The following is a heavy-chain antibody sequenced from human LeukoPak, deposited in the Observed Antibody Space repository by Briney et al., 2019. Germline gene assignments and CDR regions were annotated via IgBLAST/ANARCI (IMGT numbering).Heavy chain of an antibody. J-gene: IGHJ4*02. CDR2: ISSSSSYI. Sequence: GGSLRLSCEAAGFSFRDDPMGWVRRASGKRLEWVSSISSSSSYIYYADSVKGRFTISRDNAKNSLYLQMNSLRAEDTAVYYCARDNLMGGTWGSYRVWYFDYWGQGTLVTVSS. V-gene: IGHV3-21*01. D-gene: IGHD3-16*02. CDR3: ARDNLMGGTWGSYRVWYFDY. CDR1: GFSFRDDP.